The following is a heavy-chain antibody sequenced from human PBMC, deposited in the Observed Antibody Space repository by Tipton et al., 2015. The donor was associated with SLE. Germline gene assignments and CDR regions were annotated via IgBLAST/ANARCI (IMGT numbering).Heavy chain of an antibody. D-gene: IGHD5-12*01. CDR2: IYYSGST. J-gene: IGHJ4*02. V-gene: IGHV4-39*07. Sequence: TLSLTCTVSGGSISSSSYYWGWIRQPPGKGLEWIGSIYYSGSTYYNPSLKSRVTISVDTSKNQFSLKLSSVTAADTAVYYCAGRYRGPGGYFDYWGQGTLVTVSP. CDR3: AGRYRGPGGYFDY. CDR1: GGSISSSSYY.